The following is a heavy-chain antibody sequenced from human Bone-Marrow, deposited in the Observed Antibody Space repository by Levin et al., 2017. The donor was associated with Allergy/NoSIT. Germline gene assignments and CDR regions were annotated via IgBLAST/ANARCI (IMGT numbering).Heavy chain of an antibody. CDR2: IRSKAYGGTT. Sequence: GGSLRLSCTASGFTFGDYAMSWFRQAPGKGLEWVGFIRSKAYGGTTEYAASVKGRFTISRDDSKSIAYLQMNSLKTEDTAVYYCTGHIVATTFDYWGQGTLVTVSS. V-gene: IGHV3-49*03. D-gene: IGHD5-12*01. J-gene: IGHJ4*02. CDR1: GFTFGDYA. CDR3: TGHIVATTFDY.